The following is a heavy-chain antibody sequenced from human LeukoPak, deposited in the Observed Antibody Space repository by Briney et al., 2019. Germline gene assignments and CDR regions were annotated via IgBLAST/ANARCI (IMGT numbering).Heavy chain of an antibody. CDR2: VYSDGSI. Sequence: GGSLRLSSEASGFAVSSNYISWVRQAPGKGLEWVSIVYSDGSIFHADSVKGRFTMSRDISRNTLDLQMNSLRVEDTAVYFCARDRHRYRGINGDGDAFDVWGQGTMVTVSS. D-gene: IGHD5-12*01. V-gene: IGHV3-53*01. CDR3: ARDRHRYRGINGDGDAFDV. CDR1: GFAVSSNY. J-gene: IGHJ3*01.